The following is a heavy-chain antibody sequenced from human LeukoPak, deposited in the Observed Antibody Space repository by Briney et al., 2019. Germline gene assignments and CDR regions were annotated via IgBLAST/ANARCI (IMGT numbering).Heavy chain of an antibody. CDR2: INPYSGDT. CDR1: GSTSTGYN. J-gene: IGHJ4*02. D-gene: IGHD6-13*01. Sequence: PSVKVSCKASGSTSTGYNIHWGRHAPGQGLGWLGGINPYSGDTNFAQKFQGRVTMPRDTSITTAYMDLSSLTPDDTAVYFCARDQGSLTRSWYTGYWGRGTQVTVSS. V-gene: IGHV1-2*02. CDR3: ARDQGSLTRSWYTGY.